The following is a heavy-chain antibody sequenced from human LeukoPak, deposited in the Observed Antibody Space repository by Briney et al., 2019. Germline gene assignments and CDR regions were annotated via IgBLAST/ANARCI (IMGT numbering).Heavy chain of an antibody. J-gene: IGHJ3*02. CDR1: GYTFTSYD. D-gene: IGHD3-22*01. Sequence: ASVKVSCKASGYTFTSYDINWVRQATGQGLEWMGWMNPNSGNTGYAQKFQGRVTMTRNTSINTAYMELSSLRSEDTAVYYCARGSYYDSSGYYQNDAFDIWGQGTMVTVSS. CDR3: ARGSYYDSSGYYQNDAFDI. CDR2: MNPNSGNT. V-gene: IGHV1-8*01.